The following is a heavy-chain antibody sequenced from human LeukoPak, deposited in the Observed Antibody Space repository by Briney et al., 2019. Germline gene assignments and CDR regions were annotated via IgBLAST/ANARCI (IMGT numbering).Heavy chain of an antibody. J-gene: IGHJ4*02. D-gene: IGHD2-15*01. V-gene: IGHV3-23*01. CDR3: AGTPGYCSGGSCYSPLY. CDR2: ITSNGAGT. CDR1: GFTFSIYA. Sequence: GGSLRLSCAASGFTFSIYAMSWVRQAPGKGLEWASSITSNGAGTFYADSVNDRFTISRDNSKNTLYLQMNSLRAEDTAVYYCAGTPGYCSGGSCYSPLYWGQGTLVTVSS.